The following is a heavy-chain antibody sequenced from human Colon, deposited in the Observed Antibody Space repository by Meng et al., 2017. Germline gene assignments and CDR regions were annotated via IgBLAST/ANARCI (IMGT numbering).Heavy chain of an antibody. CDR3: ARTAGILDS. CDR2: KNQDGSDK. D-gene: IGHD3-10*01. CDR1: GLIFRDYL. V-gene: IGHV3-7*01. J-gene: IGHJ5*01. Sequence: GESLKISCAASGLIFRDYLMTWVRQAPGKGLEWVANKNQDGSDKNYVDSLKGRFTISRDNTKKSLYLEMNSLRAEDTAVYYCARTAGILDSWGQGTLVTVSS.